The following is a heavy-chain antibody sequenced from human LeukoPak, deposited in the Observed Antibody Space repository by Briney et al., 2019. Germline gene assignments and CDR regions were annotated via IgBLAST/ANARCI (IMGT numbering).Heavy chain of an antibody. CDR2: MNPNSGNT. V-gene: IGHV1-8*01. D-gene: IGHD3-3*01. Sequence: GVSVKVSCKASGYTFTSYDINWVRQATGQGLEWMGWMNPNSGNTGYAQKFQGRVTMTRNTSISTAYMELSSLRSEDTAVYYCARGRGKRTIFGVVIIRYYYYGMDVWGQGTTVTVSS. CDR3: ARGRGKRTIFGVVIIRYYYYGMDV. J-gene: IGHJ6*02. CDR1: GYTFTSYD.